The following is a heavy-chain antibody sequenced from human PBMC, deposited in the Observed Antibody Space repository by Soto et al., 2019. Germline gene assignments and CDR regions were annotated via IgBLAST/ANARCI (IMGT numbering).Heavy chain of an antibody. CDR2: INHSGST. CDR1: GGSFSGYY. CDR3: ARGRTDIVVVVAATGEGRYYYYMDV. D-gene: IGHD2-15*01. V-gene: IGHV4-34*01. J-gene: IGHJ6*03. Sequence: SETLSLTCAVYGGSFSGYYWSWIRQPPGKGLERIGEINHSGSTNYNPSLKSRVSISVDTSKIQFSLKLSSVTAADTAVYYCARGRTDIVVVVAATGEGRYYYYMDVWGKGTTVTVSS.